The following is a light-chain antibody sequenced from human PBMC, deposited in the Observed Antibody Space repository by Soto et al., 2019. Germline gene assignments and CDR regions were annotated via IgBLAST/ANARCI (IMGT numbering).Light chain of an antibody. Sequence: DIQMAQSPSSLSASVGDRVTITCQASQDISKYLNWYQQKPGKVLKLLIYDASNLETGVPSRFSGSGSGTHFTFTISSLQPEDIATYYCQQYDNLPLTFGGGTKVDI. CDR1: QDISKY. CDR3: QQYDNLPLT. J-gene: IGKJ4*01. V-gene: IGKV1-33*01. CDR2: DAS.